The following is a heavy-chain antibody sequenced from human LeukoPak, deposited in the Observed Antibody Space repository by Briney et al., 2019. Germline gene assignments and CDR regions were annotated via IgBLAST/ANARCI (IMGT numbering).Heavy chain of an antibody. CDR3: AGHHPRNTVDF. V-gene: IGHV4-59*08. Sequence: SETLSLTCTVSGGSIVGYYWSWIRQPPGKGLEWIGYIYYSGSTNYNPSLKSRVTISVDTSKNQFSLKLSSVTAADTAVYYCAGHHPRNTVDFWGQGTLVTVSS. CDR1: GGSIVGYY. J-gene: IGHJ4*02. D-gene: IGHD2/OR15-2a*01. CDR2: IYYSGST.